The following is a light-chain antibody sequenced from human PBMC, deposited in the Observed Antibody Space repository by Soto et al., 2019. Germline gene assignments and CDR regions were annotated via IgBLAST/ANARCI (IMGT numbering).Light chain of an antibody. Sequence: EMVLTQSPGTLSLSPGERATLSCRASQSVSSSYLAWYQQKPGQAPRLLIYGASSRATGIPDRFSGSGSGTDFTLTISRLEPEDFEVYYCQQYGSSPRYTFGQGTKVDIK. CDR2: GAS. V-gene: IGKV3-20*01. CDR3: QQYGSSPRYT. CDR1: QSVSSSY. J-gene: IGKJ2*01.